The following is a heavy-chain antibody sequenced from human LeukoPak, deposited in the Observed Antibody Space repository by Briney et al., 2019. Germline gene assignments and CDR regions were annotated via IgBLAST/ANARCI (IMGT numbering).Heavy chain of an antibody. Sequence: GGSLRLSCAASGFTFSSWVRQAPGKGLEWVSTISGSGGSRSYADSVKGRFTISRDNSKNTLYLQMNSLRAEDTAIYYCAQVQTGGGYYHPFDYWGQGTLVSVSS. J-gene: IGHJ4*02. V-gene: IGHV3-23*01. D-gene: IGHD3-22*01. CDR3: AQVQTGGGYYHPFDY. CDR2: ISGSGGSR. CDR1: GFTFSS.